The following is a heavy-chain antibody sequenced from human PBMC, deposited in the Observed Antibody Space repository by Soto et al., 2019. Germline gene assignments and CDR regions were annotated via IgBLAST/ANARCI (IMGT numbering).Heavy chain of an antibody. J-gene: IGHJ4*02. CDR2: IYYSGST. CDR3: ARAGPRKTQYYDFWSGYPDSYFDY. V-gene: IGHV4-59*01. D-gene: IGHD3-3*01. Sequence: SETLSLTCTVSGGSISSYYWSWIRQPPGKGLEWIGYIYYSGSTNYNPSLKSRVTISVDTSKNQFSLKLSSVTAADTAVYYCARAGPRKTQYYDFWSGYPDSYFDYWGQGTLVTVSS. CDR1: GGSISSYY.